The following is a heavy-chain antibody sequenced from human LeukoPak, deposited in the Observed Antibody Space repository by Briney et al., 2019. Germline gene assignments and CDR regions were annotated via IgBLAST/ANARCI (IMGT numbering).Heavy chain of an antibody. Sequence: SVKVSCKASGGTFSIYAISWVRQAPGQGLEWMGRIIPILGIANYAQKFQGRVTITADKSTSTAYMELSSLRSEDTAVYYCARDIWGIAEVKVDYWGQGTLVTVSS. D-gene: IGHD6-13*01. J-gene: IGHJ4*02. CDR2: IIPILGIA. CDR3: ARDIWGIAEVKVDY. V-gene: IGHV1-69*04. CDR1: GGTFSIYA.